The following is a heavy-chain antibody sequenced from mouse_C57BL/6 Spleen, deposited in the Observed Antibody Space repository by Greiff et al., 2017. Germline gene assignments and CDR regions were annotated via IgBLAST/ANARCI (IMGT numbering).Heavy chain of an antibody. V-gene: IGHV5-9-1*02. J-gene: IGHJ3*01. D-gene: IGHD2-1*01. CDR1: GFTFSSYA. CDR2: ISSGGDYI. CDR3: TRGGEIYYGNPYGEFAY. Sequence: EVMLVESGAGLVKPGGSLKLSCAASGFTFSSYAMSWVRQTPEKRLEWVAYISSGGDYIYYAETVKGRFTISRDNARNTLYLQMSSLKSEDTAMYYCTRGGEIYYGNPYGEFAYWGQGTLVTVSA.